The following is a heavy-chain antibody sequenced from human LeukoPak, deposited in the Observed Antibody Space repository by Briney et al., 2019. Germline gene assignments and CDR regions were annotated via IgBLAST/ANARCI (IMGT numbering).Heavy chain of an antibody. V-gene: IGHV4-59*01. D-gene: IGHD3-16*02. J-gene: IGHJ4*02. Sequence: SETLSLTCTVSGGSISSYYWGWIRQPPGKGLEWIGYIYYSGSTNYNPSLKSRVTISVDTPKNQFSLKLSSVTAADTAVYYCAGALRLGELSSKAVDYWGQGTLVTVSS. CDR3: AGALRLGELSSKAVDY. CDR2: IYYSGST. CDR1: GGSISSYY.